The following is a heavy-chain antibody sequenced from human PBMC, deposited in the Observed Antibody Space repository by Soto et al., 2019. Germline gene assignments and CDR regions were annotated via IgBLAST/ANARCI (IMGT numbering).Heavy chain of an antibody. V-gene: IGHV3-48*01. Sequence: EVQLVESGGGLVQPGGSLRLSCAASGFTFSSYSMNWVRQAPGKGLEWVSYISSSSSTIYYADSVKGRFTISRDNAKNSLYLQMNSLRAEDTAVYYCARDGGYSYGPFYYWGQGTLVTVSS. CDR2: ISSSSSTI. CDR1: GFTFSSYS. J-gene: IGHJ4*02. CDR3: ARDGGYSYGPFYY. D-gene: IGHD5-18*01.